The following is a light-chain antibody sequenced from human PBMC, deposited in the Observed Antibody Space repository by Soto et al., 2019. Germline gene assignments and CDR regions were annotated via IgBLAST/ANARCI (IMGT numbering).Light chain of an antibody. J-gene: IGKJ4*01. Sequence: EIVMTQSAATLSVSPGERATLSCRASQSVSSNLAWYQQKPGQAPRLRIYGASTRATGIPARFSGSGSGTEFTLTISSLQSEEFAVYYCQQYNNWPLTFGGGTKVEIK. CDR3: QQYNNWPLT. CDR2: GAS. CDR1: QSVSSN. V-gene: IGKV3-15*01.